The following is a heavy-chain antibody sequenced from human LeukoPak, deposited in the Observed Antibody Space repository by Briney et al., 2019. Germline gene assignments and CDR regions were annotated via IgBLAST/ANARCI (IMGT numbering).Heavy chain of an antibody. CDR1: GGSLSSYY. CDR2: IYYSGST. Sequence: PSETLSLTCTVSGGSLSSYYWSWIRQPPGKGLEWIGYIYYSGSTNYNPSLKSRVTISVDTSKNQFSLKLSSVTVADTAVYYCARDGVLGLSGLFYGMDVWGQGTTVTVSS. J-gene: IGHJ6*02. CDR3: ARDGVLGLSGLFYGMDV. D-gene: IGHD3-16*02. V-gene: IGHV4-59*01.